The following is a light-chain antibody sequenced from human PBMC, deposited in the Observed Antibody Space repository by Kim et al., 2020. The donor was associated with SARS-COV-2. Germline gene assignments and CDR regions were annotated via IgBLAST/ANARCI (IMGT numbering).Light chain of an antibody. V-gene: IGKV3-11*01. CDR3: QQRNNWPPAVT. CDR2: ESA. CDR1: QSISIF. J-gene: IGKJ4*01. Sequence: SPGDRATLSCMASQSISIFLAWYQHKPGQAPRLLIYESANRATGIPDRFSGSGSGTDFTLTISSLEPEDCAIYYCQQRNNWPPAVTFGGGTKLEIK.